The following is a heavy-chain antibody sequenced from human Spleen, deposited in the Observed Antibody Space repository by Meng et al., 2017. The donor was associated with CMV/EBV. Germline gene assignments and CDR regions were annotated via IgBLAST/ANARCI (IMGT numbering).Heavy chain of an antibody. CDR2: ITASGGST. D-gene: IGHD1-26*01. CDR3: AKAFSASWYREYYDD. Sequence: GESLKISCAASEFTFSNFAMSWVRQAPGRGLAWVSAITASGGSTYYADSVKGRFTISRDNSKHTLYPQMSSLRAGDTALYYCAKAFSASWYREYYDDWGQGTLVTVSS. V-gene: IGHV3-23*01. CDR1: EFTFSNFA. J-gene: IGHJ4*02.